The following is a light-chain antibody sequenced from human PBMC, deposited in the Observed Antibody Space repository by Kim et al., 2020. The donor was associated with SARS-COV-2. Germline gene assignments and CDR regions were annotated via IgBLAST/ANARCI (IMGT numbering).Light chain of an antibody. V-gene: IGLV2-11*01. J-gene: IGLJ3*02. CDR1: SSDVGGYNY. CDR3: CSYAGSYTWV. CDR2: DVT. Sequence: QSALTQPRSVSGSPGQSVTISCTGTSSDVGGYNYVSWYQHHPGKAPKLMIFDVTKRPSGVPDRFSGSKSGNTGSLTISGLQAEDEADYYCCSYAGSYTWVFGGGTKVTVL.